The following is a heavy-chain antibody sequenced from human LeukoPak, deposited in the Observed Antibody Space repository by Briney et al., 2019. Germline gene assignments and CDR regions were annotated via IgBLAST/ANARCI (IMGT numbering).Heavy chain of an antibody. Sequence: GESLKISCKGSGYTFTSYWIGWVRQMPGKGLEWMGIIYPGDSDTRYSPSLQGQVTISADKSISTAYLQWSSLKASDTAMYYCARLDGVAVAGTRLYYFDYWGQGTLVTVSS. J-gene: IGHJ4*02. CDR3: ARLDGVAVAGTRLYYFDY. CDR1: GYTFTSYW. D-gene: IGHD6-19*01. V-gene: IGHV5-51*01. CDR2: IYPGDSDT.